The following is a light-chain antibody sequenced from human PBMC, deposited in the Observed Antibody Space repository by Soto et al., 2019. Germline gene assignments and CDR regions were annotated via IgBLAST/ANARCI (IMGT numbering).Light chain of an antibody. CDR3: QAWDSGTVV. J-gene: IGLJ3*02. V-gene: IGLV3-1*01. Sequence: SYELTQAPSVSVSPGQTASITCSGDKLGNKYVCWYQQKPGQSPVVVIYQDNKRLSGIPERFSGSNSGNTATLTISGTQSMDEADYFCQAWDSGTVVFGGGTKLTVL. CDR1: KLGNKY. CDR2: QDN.